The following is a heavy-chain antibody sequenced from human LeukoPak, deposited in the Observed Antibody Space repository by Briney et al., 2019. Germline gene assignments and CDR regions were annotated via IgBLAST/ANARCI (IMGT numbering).Heavy chain of an antibody. V-gene: IGHV4-4*07. D-gene: IGHD2-2*02. CDR3: ARYTTVWVFDY. CDR1: GGSISSYY. CDR2: IYSSGST. J-gene: IGHJ4*02. Sequence: SETLSLTCTVSGGSISSYYWSWIRQPAGKGLEWIGRIYSSGSTNYNPSLKSRLTISVDTSKNQFSLKLSSVTAADTAVYYCARYTTVWVFDYWGQGTLVTVSS.